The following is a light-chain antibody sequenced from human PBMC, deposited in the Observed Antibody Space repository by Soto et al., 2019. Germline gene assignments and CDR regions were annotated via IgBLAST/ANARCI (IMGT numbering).Light chain of an antibody. CDR3: QSYDSSLRLAV. CDR1: SSDVGNYNL. J-gene: IGLJ3*02. V-gene: IGLV2-14*02. Sequence: QSVLTQPASVSGSPGQSITISCTGTSSDVGNYNLVSWYQQYPGKAPKLMIYEGGKRPSGVSNRFSGSKSGNTASLTISGLQAEDEADYYCQSYDSSLRLAVFGGGTKVTVL. CDR2: EGG.